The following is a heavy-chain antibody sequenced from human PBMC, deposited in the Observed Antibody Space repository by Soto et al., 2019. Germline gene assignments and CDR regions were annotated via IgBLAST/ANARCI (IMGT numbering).Heavy chain of an antibody. V-gene: IGHV3-7*03. CDR3: ARDSYDFWSGYPNWFDP. CDR2: IKQDGREK. Sequence: LRLSCAASGFTFSSYWMIWVRQAPGKGLEWVANIKQDGREKYYVDSVKGRFTISRDNAKNSLYLQMNSLRAEDTAVYYCARDSYDFWSGYPNWFDPWGQGTLVTVSS. D-gene: IGHD3-3*01. J-gene: IGHJ5*02. CDR1: GFTFSSYW.